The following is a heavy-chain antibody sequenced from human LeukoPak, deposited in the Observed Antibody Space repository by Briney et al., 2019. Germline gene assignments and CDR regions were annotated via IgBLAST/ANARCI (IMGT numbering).Heavy chain of an antibody. Sequence: GGSLRLSCAASGFTVSSSYIGWVRQAPGKGLEWVSVMYSGGNTYYADSVKGRFTISRDNSKNTVYLQMNNVRVEDTAVYYCARGISGNYSPSDYWGQGTLVTVSS. D-gene: IGHD1-26*01. V-gene: IGHV3-66*01. CDR1: GFTVSSSY. CDR3: ARGISGNYSPSDY. CDR2: MYSGGNT. J-gene: IGHJ4*02.